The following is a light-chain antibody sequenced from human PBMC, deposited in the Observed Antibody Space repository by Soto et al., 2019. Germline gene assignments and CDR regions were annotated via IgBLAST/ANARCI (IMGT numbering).Light chain of an antibody. CDR3: QQSYRAPLT. CDR1: QSISSY. CDR2: AAS. V-gene: IGKV1-39*01. Sequence: DIQMTQSPSSLSASVGDRVTITCRASQSISSYLTWYQQKPGKAPKVLIYAASNLQSGVPSRFSGSGSGTDFTLSISSMQPADFATYYCQQSYRAPLTFGGGTNVEIK. J-gene: IGKJ4*01.